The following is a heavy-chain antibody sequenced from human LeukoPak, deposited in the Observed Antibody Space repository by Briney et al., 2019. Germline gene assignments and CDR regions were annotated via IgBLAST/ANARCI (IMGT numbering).Heavy chain of an antibody. CDR2: ISYDGSNK. J-gene: IGHJ4*02. CDR3: ARDGYGTYYQNYYFDY. CDR1: GFTFSSYA. V-gene: IGHV3-30*04. D-gene: IGHD1-26*01. Sequence: GGSLRLSCAASGFTFSSYAMHWVRQAPGKGLEWVAVISYDGSNKYYADSVKGRFTVSRDNSKNTLYLQMNSLRAEDTAVYYCARDGYGTYYQNYYFDYWGQGTLVTVSS.